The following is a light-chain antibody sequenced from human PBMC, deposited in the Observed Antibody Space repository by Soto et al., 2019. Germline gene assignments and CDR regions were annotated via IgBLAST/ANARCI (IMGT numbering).Light chain of an antibody. CDR1: SSNIGSKS. Sequence: QSVLTQPPSASGTPGQWVTISCSGSSSNIGSKSVNWYQQLPGTAPKLLIYSNTQRPSGVPDRFSGSKSGTSASLAISGLQSVDEADYYCGAWDDSMNGYVFGTGTKVTVL. CDR3: GAWDDSMNGYV. CDR2: SNT. V-gene: IGLV1-44*01. J-gene: IGLJ1*01.